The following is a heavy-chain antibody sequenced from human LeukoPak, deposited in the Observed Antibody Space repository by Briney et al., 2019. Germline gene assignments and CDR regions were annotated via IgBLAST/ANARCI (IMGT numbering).Heavy chain of an antibody. CDR1: GYTFTSYA. V-gene: IGHV1-3*01. Sequence: GASVKVSCKASGYTFTSYAMHWVRQAPGQRLEWMGWINAGNGNTKYSQKFQGRVTITRDTSASTAYMELSSLRSEDTAVYYCARGGSGNYYNRLDYWGQGTLVTVSS. D-gene: IGHD3-10*01. CDR3: ARGGSGNYYNRLDY. J-gene: IGHJ4*02. CDR2: INAGNGNT.